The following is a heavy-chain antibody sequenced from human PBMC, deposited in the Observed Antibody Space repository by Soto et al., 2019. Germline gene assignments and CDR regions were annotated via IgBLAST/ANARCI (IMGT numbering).Heavy chain of an antibody. D-gene: IGHD3-10*01. Sequence: EVQLVQSGAEVKKPGESLRISCKGSGYSFTSYWISWVRQMPGKGLEWMGRIDPSDSYTNYSPSFQGHVTISAGKSISTSTLQWSSLKASDTARDYCARLAMVRGVHTYGMDVWGQGTTVTVSS. V-gene: IGHV5-10-1*01. CDR2: IDPSDSYT. J-gene: IGHJ6*02. CDR1: GYSFTSYW. CDR3: ARLAMVRGVHTYGMDV.